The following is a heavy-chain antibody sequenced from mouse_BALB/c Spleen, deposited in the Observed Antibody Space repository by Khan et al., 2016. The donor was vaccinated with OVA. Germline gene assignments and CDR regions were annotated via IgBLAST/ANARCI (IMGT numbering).Heavy chain of an antibody. CDR1: GYSITSDYA. CDR3: VRGRSY. Sequence: EVQLQESGPGLVQPSQSLSLTCTVTGYSITSDYAWNWIRQFPGNRLEWMGYINYSGSTSKKPSLKSRMSISRDTSKNQLFLQLNSVTTEDTSTYYCVRGRSYWGQGTLVTVSA. J-gene: IGHJ3*01. V-gene: IGHV3-2*02. CDR2: INYSGST.